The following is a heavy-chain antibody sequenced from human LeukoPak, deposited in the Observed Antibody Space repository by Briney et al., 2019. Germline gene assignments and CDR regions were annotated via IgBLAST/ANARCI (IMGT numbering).Heavy chain of an antibody. J-gene: IGHJ4*02. Sequence: SETLSLTCAVYGGSFSGYYWSWLRQPPGKGLEWIGYISSSGSVNGNPSLRSRVTISVDTSKNQFFLNLSSVSAADTAVYYCARIPLGYSGAYYFDYWGQGTLVTVSP. V-gene: IGHV4-4*09. D-gene: IGHD5-12*01. CDR1: GGSFSGYY. CDR2: ISSSGSV. CDR3: ARIPLGYSGAYYFDY.